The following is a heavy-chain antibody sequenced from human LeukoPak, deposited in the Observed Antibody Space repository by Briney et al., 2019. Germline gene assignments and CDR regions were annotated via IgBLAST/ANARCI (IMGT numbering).Heavy chain of an antibody. V-gene: IGHV4-4*02. Sequence: SETLSLTCAASGGSISSSNWWSWVRQPPGKGLEWIGEIYRSGSTNYNPSLKSRVTISVDKSKNQFSLKLSSVTAADTAMYYCARYRGASGYHFDYWGQGTLVTVSS. CDR3: ARYRGASGYHFDY. D-gene: IGHD5-12*01. CDR1: GGSISSSNW. CDR2: IYRSGST. J-gene: IGHJ4*02.